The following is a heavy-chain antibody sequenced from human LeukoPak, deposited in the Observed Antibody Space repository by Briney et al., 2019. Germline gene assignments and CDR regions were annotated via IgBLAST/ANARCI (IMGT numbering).Heavy chain of an antibody. Sequence: HSGGSLGLSCAASGFTFDDYTMHWVRQAPGEGLEWVSLISWDGGSTYYADSVKGRFTISRDNSKNSLYLQMNSLRTEDTALYYCAKDVGYGSGANRWAYYYGMDVWGQGTTVTVSS. CDR1: GFTFDDYT. CDR3: AKDVGYGSGANRWAYYYGMDV. CDR2: ISWDGGST. J-gene: IGHJ6*02. D-gene: IGHD3-10*01. V-gene: IGHV3-43*01.